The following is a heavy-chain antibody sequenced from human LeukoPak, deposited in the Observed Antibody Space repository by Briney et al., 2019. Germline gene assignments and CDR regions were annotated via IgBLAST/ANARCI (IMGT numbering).Heavy chain of an antibody. CDR1: GFTFSTSP. D-gene: IGHD2-21*01. V-gene: IGHV3-64D*06. CDR3: VPHIHYSYQY. J-gene: IGHJ4*02. Sequence: PGGSLRLSCSASGFTFSTSPLHWVRQAPGKTLEYVSAISSDGYNTYYADSVMGRFNMSRDNSKNTLSLQMTSLRAEDTAVYYCVPHIHYSYQYWGRGTLVTVSS. CDR2: ISSDGYNT.